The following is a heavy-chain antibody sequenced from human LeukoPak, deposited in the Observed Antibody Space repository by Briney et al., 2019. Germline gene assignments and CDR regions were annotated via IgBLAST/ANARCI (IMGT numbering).Heavy chain of an antibody. CDR2: IWYDGSNK. V-gene: IGHV3-33*01. CDR1: GFLFSSYG. Sequence: PGRSLRLSCAASGFLFSSYGMHWVRQAPGKGLEWVAVIWYDGSNKYYADSVKGRFTISRDNSKNTLYLQMNSLRVEDTAVYYCARDKIRGYYDNNGYPLDYWGQGTLVTVSS. D-gene: IGHD3-22*01. J-gene: IGHJ4*02. CDR3: ARDKIRGYYDNNGYPLDY.